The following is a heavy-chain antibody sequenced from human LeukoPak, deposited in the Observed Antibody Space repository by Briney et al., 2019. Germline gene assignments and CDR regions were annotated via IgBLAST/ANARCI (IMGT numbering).Heavy chain of an antibody. Sequence: GGSRRLSCVASGITFRSSSMHWVRQAPGKGLEWLAFIRFDGSTKYYADSVKGRFTVSRDSSKSTLYLQMNSLRAEDTAVYYCAQPDFWGQGTLVTVSS. CDR1: GITFRSSS. CDR2: IRFDGSTK. CDR3: AQPDF. V-gene: IGHV3-30*02. J-gene: IGHJ4*02.